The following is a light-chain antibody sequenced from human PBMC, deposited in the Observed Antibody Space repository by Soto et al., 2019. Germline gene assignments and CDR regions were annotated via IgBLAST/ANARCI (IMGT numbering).Light chain of an antibody. CDR1: QSVLYSSNNNNY. V-gene: IGKV4-1*01. CDR3: QQNYSPPLT. Sequence: DIVMTQSPDSLAVSLGERATINCKSSQSVLYSSNNNNYLAWYQQKPGQPPKLLIYWASTRESGVPDRFSGSGSGTDFTLTISSLQAEDVAVYFCQQNYSPPLTFGGGTKVEI. CDR2: WAS. J-gene: IGKJ4*01.